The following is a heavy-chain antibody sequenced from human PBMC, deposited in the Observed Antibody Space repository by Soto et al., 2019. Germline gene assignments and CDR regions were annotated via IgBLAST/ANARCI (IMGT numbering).Heavy chain of an antibody. CDR1: GFTFRSYA. Sequence: GVSLRLSCAGSGFTFRSYAMHWVRQAPGKGLEWVAVISYDGSNKYYADSVKGRFTISRDNSKNTLYLQMNSLRAEDTAVYYCARDNRAYGDYVFDYWGQGTLVTVS. D-gene: IGHD4-17*01. J-gene: IGHJ4*02. V-gene: IGHV3-30-3*01. CDR2: ISYDGSNK. CDR3: ARDNRAYGDYVFDY.